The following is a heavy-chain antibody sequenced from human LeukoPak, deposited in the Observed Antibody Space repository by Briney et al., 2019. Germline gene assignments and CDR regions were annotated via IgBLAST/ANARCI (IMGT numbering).Heavy chain of an antibody. D-gene: IGHD2-2*02. CDR3: AKTSDQLLYSKFDF. Sequence: GESLRLSCATSGFTFSFYGTQWVRQAPGKGLEWVAFIQYDGSYKFYADSVQGRFSISRDNSKNTLFLQMNSLRADDTAVYYCAKTSDQLLYSKFDFWGQGTLVTVSS. CDR2: IQYDGSYK. J-gene: IGHJ4*02. V-gene: IGHV3-30*02. CDR1: GFTFSFYG.